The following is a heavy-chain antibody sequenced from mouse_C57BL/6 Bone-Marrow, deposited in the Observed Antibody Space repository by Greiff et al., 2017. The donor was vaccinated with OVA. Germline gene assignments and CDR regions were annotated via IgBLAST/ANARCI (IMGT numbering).Heavy chain of an antibody. Sequence: VQLVESGPGLVQPSQSLSITCTVSGFPLTSYGVHWVRQSPGKGLEWLGVIWSGGSTDYNAAFISRLSISKDNSKSQVFFKMNSLQADDTAIYYCARGDTTVVEDAMDYWGQGTSVTVSS. J-gene: IGHJ4*01. D-gene: IGHD1-1*01. V-gene: IGHV2-2*01. CDR2: IWSGGST. CDR1: GFPLTSYG. CDR3: ARGDTTVVEDAMDY.